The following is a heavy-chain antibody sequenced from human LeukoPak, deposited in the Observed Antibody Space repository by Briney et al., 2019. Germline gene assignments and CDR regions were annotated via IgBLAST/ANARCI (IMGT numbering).Heavy chain of an antibody. CDR2: IRYDGSNK. V-gene: IGHV3-30*02. Sequence: PGGSLRLSCAASGFTFSSYGVHWVRQAPGKGLEWVAFIRYDGSNKYYADSVKGRFTISRDNSKNTLYLQMNSLRAEDTAVYYCAKDSDFYCSGGSCYIDWGQGTLVTVSS. CDR1: GFTFSSYG. CDR3: AKDSDFYCSGGSCYID. D-gene: IGHD2-15*01. J-gene: IGHJ4*02.